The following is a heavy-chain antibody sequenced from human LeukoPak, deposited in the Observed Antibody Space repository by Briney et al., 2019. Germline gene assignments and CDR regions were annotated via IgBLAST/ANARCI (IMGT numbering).Heavy chain of an antibody. D-gene: IGHD3-16*01. V-gene: IGHV3-23*01. CDR2: ISVGGGDT. J-gene: IGHJ4*02. Sequence: PGGSLRLSCAASGFIFSSYVMGWVRQAPGKGLEWVSSISVGGGDTFASDSVKGRFTITRENSKNTLYLQMMGLRVEDTAVYFCAKLNLGEMAYFDSWGQGTLVTVSS. CDR3: AKLNLGEMAYFDS. CDR1: GFIFSSYV.